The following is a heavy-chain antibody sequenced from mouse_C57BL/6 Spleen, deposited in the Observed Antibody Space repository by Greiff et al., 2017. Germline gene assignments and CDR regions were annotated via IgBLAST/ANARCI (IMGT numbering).Heavy chain of an antibody. Sequence: VKLVESGPELVKPGASVKISCKASGYAFSSSWMNWVKQRPGKGLEWIGRIYPGDGDTNYNGKFKGKATLTADKSSSTAYMQLSSLTSEDSAVYFCARGGSSGYRSYFDYWGQGTTLTVSS. CDR1: GYAFSSSW. D-gene: IGHD3-2*02. J-gene: IGHJ2*01. CDR2: IYPGDGDT. V-gene: IGHV1-82*01. CDR3: ARGGSSGYRSYFDY.